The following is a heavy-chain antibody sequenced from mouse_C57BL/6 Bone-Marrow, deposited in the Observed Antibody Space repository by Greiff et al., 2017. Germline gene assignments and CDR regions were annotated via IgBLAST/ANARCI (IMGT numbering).Heavy chain of an antibody. CDR1: GYTFTSYW. J-gene: IGHJ3*01. CDR2: IYPGRGST. Sequence: QVQLQQSGAELVKPGASVKMSCKASGYTFTSYWITWVKQRPGQGLEWIGDIYPGRGSTNYNEKFKSKATLTVDTSSSTAYMQLSSLTSEYSAVYYCARAGYYSIFAYWGQGTLVTVSA. V-gene: IGHV1-55*01. D-gene: IGHD2-5*01. CDR3: ARAGYYSIFAY.